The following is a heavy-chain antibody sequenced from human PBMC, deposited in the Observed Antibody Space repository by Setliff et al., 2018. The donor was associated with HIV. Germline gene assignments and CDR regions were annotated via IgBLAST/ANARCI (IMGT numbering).Heavy chain of an antibody. CDR3: ARRRTAVGFDY. V-gene: IGHV3-21*01. J-gene: IGHJ4*02. Sequence: PGGSLRLSCAASGFTFSSYSMNWVRQAPGKWLEWVSSISSSSSYIFYADSVKGRFTVSRDNAKNSLFLQMNSLRAEDTAVYYCARRRTAVGFDYWGQGTLVTVSS. CDR1: GFTFSSYS. CDR2: ISSSSSYI. D-gene: IGHD5-18*01.